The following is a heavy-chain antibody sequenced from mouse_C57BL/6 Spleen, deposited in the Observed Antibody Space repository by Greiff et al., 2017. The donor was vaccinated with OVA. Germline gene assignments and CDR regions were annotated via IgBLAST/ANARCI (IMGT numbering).Heavy chain of an antibody. Sequence: VTVVESGPGLLAPSQSLSITCPVSGFSLPSSGVPFVRPPPGPVLAWLVVIWSDGSTTYNSALKSRLSLSKDNSKSQVFLKMNSLQTDDTAMYYCARHGGDYDVFAYWGQGTLVTVSA. V-gene: IGHV2-6-1*01. D-gene: IGHD2-4*01. J-gene: IGHJ3*01. CDR1: GFSLPSSG. CDR2: IWSDGST. CDR3: ARHGGDYDVFAY.